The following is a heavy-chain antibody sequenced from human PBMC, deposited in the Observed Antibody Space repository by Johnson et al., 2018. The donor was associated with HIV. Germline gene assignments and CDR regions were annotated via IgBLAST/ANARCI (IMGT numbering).Heavy chain of an antibody. V-gene: IGHV3-20*04. CDR2: ISWNSGTI. D-gene: IGHD3-3*01. CDR1: GFTFDDYG. Sequence: VQLVESGGGVVRPGGSLRLSCAAAGFTFDDYGMNWVRQAPGKGLEWVSGISWNSGTIAYADSVKGRFTISRDNAKNSLYLQMNSLRPEDTAVYYCTTDLGLEWSEGNDAFDIWGQGTMVTVSS. J-gene: IGHJ3*02. CDR3: TTDLGLEWSEGNDAFDI.